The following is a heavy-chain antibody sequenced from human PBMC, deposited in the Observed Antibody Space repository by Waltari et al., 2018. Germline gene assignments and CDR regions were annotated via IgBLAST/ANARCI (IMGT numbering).Heavy chain of an antibody. Sequence: QVQLQQWGAGLLKPSETLSLTCAVYGGSFSGYYWSWIRQPPGKGLEWIGEINHSGSTNYNPSLKSRVTISVDTSKNQFSLKLSSVTAADTAVYYWARGTIAAAGCVDYWGQGTLVTVSS. J-gene: IGHJ4*02. D-gene: IGHD6-13*01. CDR2: INHSGST. CDR1: GGSFSGYY. CDR3: ARGTIAAAGCVDY. V-gene: IGHV4-34*01.